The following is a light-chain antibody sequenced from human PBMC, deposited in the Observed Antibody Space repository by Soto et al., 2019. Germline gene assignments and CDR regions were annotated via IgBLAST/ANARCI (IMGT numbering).Light chain of an antibody. V-gene: IGKV3D-15*01. CDR3: QQYNNWPPLT. J-gene: IGKJ4*01. CDR1: QSVGND. CDR2: DAS. Sequence: EIVMTQSPATLSVSPGDRATLSCRASQSVGNDLAWYQQKPGQAPRLLIYDASTRATGIPARFSGSGSGTEFTLTISSPLSEDFAVYSCQQYNNWPPLTFGGGTKVEIK.